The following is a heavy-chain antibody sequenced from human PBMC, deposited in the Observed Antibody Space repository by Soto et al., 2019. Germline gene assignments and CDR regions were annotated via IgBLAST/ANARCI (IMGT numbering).Heavy chain of an antibody. CDR3: ARDQDTVTIPYYYYYGMDV. J-gene: IGHJ6*02. V-gene: IGHV1-18*01. Sequence: ASVKVSCKASGYTFTSYGISWVRQAPGQGLEWMGWISAYNGNTNYAQKLQGRVTMTTDTSTSTAYMELRSLRSDDTAVYYCARDQDTVTIPYYYYYGMDVWGQGTTVTVSS. CDR2: ISAYNGNT. CDR1: GYTFTSYG. D-gene: IGHD4-17*01.